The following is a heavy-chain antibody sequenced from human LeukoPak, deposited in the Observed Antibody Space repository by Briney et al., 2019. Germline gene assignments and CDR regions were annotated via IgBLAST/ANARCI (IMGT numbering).Heavy chain of an antibody. CDR3: ARGTYYYGSGSYWNWFDP. CDR2: ISYDGSNK. D-gene: IGHD3-10*01. CDR1: GFTFSSYA. J-gene: IGHJ5*02. V-gene: IGHV3-30*04. Sequence: GGSLGLSCAASGFTFSSYAMHWVRQAPGKGLEWVAVISYDGSNKYYADSVKGRFTISRDNSKNTLYLQMNSLRAEDTAVYYCARGTYYYGSGSYWNWFDPWGQGTLVTVSS.